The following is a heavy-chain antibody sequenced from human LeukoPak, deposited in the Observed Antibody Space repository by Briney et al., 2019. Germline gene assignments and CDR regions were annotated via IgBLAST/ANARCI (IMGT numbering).Heavy chain of an antibody. J-gene: IGHJ6*03. V-gene: IGHV3-7*03. CDR2: IKQDGSEK. CDR1: GFTFSSYW. CDR3: ARVFREDDFWTYYMDV. Sequence: GGSLRLSCAASGFTFSSYWMSWVRQAPGKGLEWVANIKQDGSEKYYVDSVKGRLTISRDNAKNSLYLQMNSLRAEDTAVYYCARVFREDDFWTYYMDVWGKGTTVTVSS. D-gene: IGHD3-3*01.